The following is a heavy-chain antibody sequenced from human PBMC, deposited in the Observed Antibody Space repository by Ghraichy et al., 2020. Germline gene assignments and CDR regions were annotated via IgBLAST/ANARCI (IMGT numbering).Heavy chain of an antibody. CDR1: GYTFTSYG. CDR3: ARDSEIPNYDLLDRLEAISNWFDP. D-gene: IGHD3-9*01. CDR2: ISAYNGNT. J-gene: IGHJ5*02. Sequence: ASVKVSCKASGYTFTSYGISWVRQAPGQGLEWMGWISAYNGNTNYAQKLQGRVTMTTDTSTSTAYMELRSLRSDDTAVYYCARDSEIPNYDLLDRLEAISNWFDPWGQGTLVTVSS. V-gene: IGHV1-18*01.